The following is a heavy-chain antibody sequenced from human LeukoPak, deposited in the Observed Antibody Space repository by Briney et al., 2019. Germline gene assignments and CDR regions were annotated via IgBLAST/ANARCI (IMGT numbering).Heavy chain of an antibody. V-gene: IGHV4-59*01. Sequence: SETLSLTCTVSGGSISSYYWSWIRQPPGKGLEWIGYIHYSGSTNYNPSLKSRVTISVDTSKNQFSLKLSSVTAADTAVYYCARGGIAVAGTDYWGQGTLVTVSS. CDR1: GGSISSYY. D-gene: IGHD6-19*01. J-gene: IGHJ4*02. CDR3: ARGGIAVAGTDY. CDR2: IHYSGST.